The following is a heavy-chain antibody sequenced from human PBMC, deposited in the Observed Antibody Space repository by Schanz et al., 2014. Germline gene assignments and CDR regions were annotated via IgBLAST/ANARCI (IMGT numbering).Heavy chain of an antibody. D-gene: IGHD3-10*01. CDR2: ISSSSMYI. J-gene: IGHJ6*02. V-gene: IGHV3-21*02. Sequence: EVQLVESGGGLVKPGGSLRLSCAASGFTFSTYYMNWVRQAPGKGLEWVSSISSSSMYIYQADSMRGRFTISRDNSMNTVYLQMNSLRSDDAAVYYCARAQGVIRLYYGVDVWGQGTTVTVSS. CDR1: GFTFSTYY. CDR3: ARAQGVIRLYYGVDV.